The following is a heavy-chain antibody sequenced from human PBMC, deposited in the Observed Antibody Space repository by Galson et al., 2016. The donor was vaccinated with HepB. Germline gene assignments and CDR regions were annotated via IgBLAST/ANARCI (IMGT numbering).Heavy chain of an antibody. CDR3: ARSKGFWSGFYRDYGMDV. CDR2: VSDTGST. D-gene: IGHD3-3*01. Sequence: TLSLTCSVSGATISTSYWSWIRQPPGEGLEWIGFVSDTGSTKYNPSLKSRATISVDSSKNHLSLNLTSVTAADTAVYYCARSKGFWSGFYRDYGMDVWGQGTTVTVSS. V-gene: IGHV4-59*01. CDR1: GATISTSY. J-gene: IGHJ6*02.